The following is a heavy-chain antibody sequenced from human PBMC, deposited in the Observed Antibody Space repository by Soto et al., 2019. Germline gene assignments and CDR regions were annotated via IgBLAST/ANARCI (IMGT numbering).Heavy chain of an antibody. Sequence: SVKVSCKASGGTFSNYAIAWLRQAPGQGLEWMGGIILPFGTPNYAQKFQGRVTITADESMTTAYMEMSGLASEDTAVYYCSRGADYEGYFDYWGRGTLVTVSA. CDR3: SRGADYEGYFDY. CDR2: IILPFGTP. D-gene: IGHD4-17*01. J-gene: IGHJ4*02. V-gene: IGHV1-69*13. CDR1: GGTFSNYA.